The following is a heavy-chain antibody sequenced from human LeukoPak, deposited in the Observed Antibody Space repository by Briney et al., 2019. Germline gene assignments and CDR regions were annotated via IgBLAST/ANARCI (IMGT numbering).Heavy chain of an antibody. CDR1: GFTFSSYA. D-gene: IGHD1-1*01. CDR2: ISGSGGST. CDR3: TKVPREKNACY. J-gene: IGHJ4*02. V-gene: IGHV3-23*01. Sequence: GESLKISCAASGFTFSSYAMSWVRQAPGKGLEWVSAISGSGGSTYYADSVKGRFTISRDNSKNTLYLQMNSLRAEDTAVYYCTKVPREKNACYWGQGTLVTVSS.